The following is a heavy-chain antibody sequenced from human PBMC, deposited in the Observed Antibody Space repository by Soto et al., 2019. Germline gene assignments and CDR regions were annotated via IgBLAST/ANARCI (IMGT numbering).Heavy chain of an antibody. J-gene: IGHJ4*02. CDR3: ARAAGVVTTGWFDF. CDR1: GSSVRSYA. Sequence: SETLSLTCSVSGSSVRSYAWSWIRQPPGKGLEWIGYISYTGSTKYSPSPKSRVTISEDASANEFSLRLSSVTAADTAVYYCARAAGVVTTGWFDFWGQGTLVTVSS. D-gene: IGHD3-3*01. V-gene: IGHV4-59*02. CDR2: ISYTGST.